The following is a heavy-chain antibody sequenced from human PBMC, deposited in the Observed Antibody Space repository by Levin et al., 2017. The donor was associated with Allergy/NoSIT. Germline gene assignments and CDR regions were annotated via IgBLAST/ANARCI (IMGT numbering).Heavy chain of an antibody. D-gene: IGHD5/OR15-5a*01. CDR1: GGSVSSGTYY. J-gene: IGHJ6*02. CDR3: ARNRIIVSGGNDYYYGMDV. V-gene: IGHV4-61*01. CDR2: INYRGVT. Sequence: SETLSLACSVSGGSVSSGTYYWSWIRRPPGKGLEWIGYINYRGVTKYNPSLKSRVTISVDTSKNEFSVKVTSVTAADTAVYYCARNRIIVSGGNDYYYGMDVWGQGTTVTVSS.